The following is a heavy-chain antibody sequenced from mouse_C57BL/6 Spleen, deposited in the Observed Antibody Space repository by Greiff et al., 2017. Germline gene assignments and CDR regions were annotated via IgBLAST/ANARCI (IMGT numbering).Heavy chain of an antibody. CDR3: ARDDYDGVYYAMDY. CDR1: GYAFSSYW. Sequence: QVQLKESGAELVKPGASVKISCKASGYAFSSYWMNWVKQRPGKGLEWIGQIYPGDGDTNYNGKFKGKATLTADKSSSTAYMQLSSLTSEDSAVYFCARDDYDGVYYAMDYWGQGTSVTVSS. V-gene: IGHV1-80*01. CDR2: IYPGDGDT. D-gene: IGHD2-4*01. J-gene: IGHJ4*01.